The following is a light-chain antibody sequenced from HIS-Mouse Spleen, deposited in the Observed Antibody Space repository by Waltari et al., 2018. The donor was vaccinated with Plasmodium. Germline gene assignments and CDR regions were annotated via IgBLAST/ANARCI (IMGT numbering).Light chain of an antibody. CDR1: KLGDKY. CDR3: QAWDSSTAV. V-gene: IGLV3-1*01. Sequence: SYELTQPPSVSVSPGQTASITCSGDKLGDKYACWYQQKPGQSPVLVIYQDSKRPSGILERFSGSKSGNTATLTISGTQAMDEADYYCQAWDSSTAVFGGGTKLTVL. CDR2: QDS. J-gene: IGLJ3*02.